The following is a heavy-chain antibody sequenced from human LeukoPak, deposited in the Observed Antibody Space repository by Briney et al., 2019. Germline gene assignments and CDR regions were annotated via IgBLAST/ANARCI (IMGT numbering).Heavy chain of an antibody. J-gene: IGHJ6*03. D-gene: IGHD3-3*01. CDR1: GFTFSGYW. Sequence: GGSLRLSCVTSGFTFSGYWMHWVRQGPEKGLELVSRIDNDGHGIIYADSVKGRFTTSRDDVKNTLYLQMNSLRVEDTAVYYCAAGGGWDPSFGVVTHIDAWGKGTTVVVS. V-gene: IGHV3-74*01. CDR2: IDNDGHGI. CDR3: AAGGGWDPSFGVVTHIDA.